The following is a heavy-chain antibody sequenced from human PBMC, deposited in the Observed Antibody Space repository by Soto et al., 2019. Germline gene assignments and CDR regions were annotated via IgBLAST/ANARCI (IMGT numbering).Heavy chain of an antibody. Sequence: ETLSLTCTVSGGSISSYYWSWIRQPPGKGLEWIGYIYYSGSTNYNPSLKSRVTISVDTSKNLFSLKLSSVTAADTAVYYCARGTYYYGSGSYGWFDPWGQGTLVTVSS. CDR1: GGSISSYY. CDR3: ARGTYYYGSGSYGWFDP. CDR2: IYYSGST. D-gene: IGHD3-10*01. J-gene: IGHJ5*02. V-gene: IGHV4-59*01.